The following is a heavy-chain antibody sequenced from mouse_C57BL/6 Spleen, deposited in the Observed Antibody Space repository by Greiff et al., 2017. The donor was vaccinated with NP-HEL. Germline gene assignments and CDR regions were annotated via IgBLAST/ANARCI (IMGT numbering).Heavy chain of an antibody. D-gene: IGHD2-4*01. CDR1: GFSLTSYA. CDR2: IWTGGGT. J-gene: IGHJ2*01. CDR3: ASMGEGYDYDFDY. V-gene: IGHV2-9-1*01. Sequence: VQLQQSGPGLVAPSQSLSITCTVSGFSLTSYAISWVRQPPGKGLEWLGVIWTGGGTNYNSALKSRLSISKDNSKSQVFLKMNSLQTDDTARYYCASMGEGYDYDFDYWGQGTTLTVSS.